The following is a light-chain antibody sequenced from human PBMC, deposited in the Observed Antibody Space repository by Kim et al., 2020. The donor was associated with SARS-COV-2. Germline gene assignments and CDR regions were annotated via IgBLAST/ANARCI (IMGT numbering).Light chain of an antibody. CDR3: QQYGNSPRT. V-gene: IGKV3-20*01. CDR2: RAS. J-gene: IGKJ1*01. CDR1: QNINSNK. Sequence: PGERATLACRASQNINSNKLAWYQQLSGQPPKLVIYRASLRPTGIPDRFSGSGSGTEFALTISRLEPEDFAVYYCQQYGNSPRTFGQGTKVDIK.